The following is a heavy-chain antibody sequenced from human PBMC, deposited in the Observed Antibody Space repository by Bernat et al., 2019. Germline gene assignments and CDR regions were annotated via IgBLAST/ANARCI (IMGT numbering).Heavy chain of an antibody. Sequence: QVQLQQWGAGLLKPSETLSLTCAVYGGSFSGYYWSWIRQPPGKGLEWIGEINHSGSTNYNPSLKSRVTISVDTSKNQFSLKLSSVTAADTAVYYCARHRAVARVYFYGMDVWGQGTTVTVSS. CDR1: GGSFSGYY. J-gene: IGHJ6*02. D-gene: IGHD6-19*01. CDR3: ARHRAVARVYFYGMDV. CDR2: INHSGST. V-gene: IGHV4-34*01.